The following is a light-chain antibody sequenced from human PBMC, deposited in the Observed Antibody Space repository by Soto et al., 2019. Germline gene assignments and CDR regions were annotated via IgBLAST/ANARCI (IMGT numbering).Light chain of an antibody. V-gene: IGLV2-23*02. J-gene: IGLJ2*01. Sequence: QSALTQPASVSGSPGQSIIISCNGTSSDVGRYNLVSWYQHHPGKAPKLLMYEVGKRASGVSNRFSGSKFGSSASLTVSGLQTEDEGDYFCCSYAGSYTLVFGGGTKVTVL. CDR2: EVG. CDR3: CSYAGSYTLV. CDR1: SSDVGRYNL.